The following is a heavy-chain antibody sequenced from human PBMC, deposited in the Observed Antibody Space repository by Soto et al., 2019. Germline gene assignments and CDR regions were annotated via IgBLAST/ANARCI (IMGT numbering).Heavy chain of an antibody. CDR1: GGSISSYY. D-gene: IGHD4-17*01. Sequence: SETLSLTCTVSGGSISSYYWSWIRQPPGKGLEWIGYIYYSGSTNYNPSLKSRVTISVDTSKNQFPLKLSSVTAADTALYYCERENEYGDYDWFDPWGQGTLVTVSS. CDR3: ERENEYGDYDWFDP. J-gene: IGHJ5*02. V-gene: IGHV4-59*01. CDR2: IYYSGST.